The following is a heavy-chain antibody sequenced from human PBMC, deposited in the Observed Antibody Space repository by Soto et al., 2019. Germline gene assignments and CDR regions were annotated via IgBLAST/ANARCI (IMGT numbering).Heavy chain of an antibody. V-gene: IGHV1-69*13. Sequence: GASVKVSCKASGGTLKNSAISWVRQAPGQGLEWMGGIIPVFGPALYTQKFQGRVTITADESTNTAFLDVSSLRSKDTAVYYCGRGGSWAKVDSWGPGTLVTVSS. J-gene: IGHJ4*02. CDR2: IIPVFGPA. CDR3: GRGGSWAKVDS. CDR1: GGTLKNSA. D-gene: IGHD6-13*01.